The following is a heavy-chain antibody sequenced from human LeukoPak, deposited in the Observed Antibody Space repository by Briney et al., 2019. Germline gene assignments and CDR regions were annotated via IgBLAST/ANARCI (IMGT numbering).Heavy chain of an antibody. CDR1: GFTFSSYW. CDR2: IKQDGSEK. CDR3: ASLGWSGYYYYYMDV. J-gene: IGHJ6*03. Sequence: GGSLRLSCAASGFTFSSYWMSWVRQAPGKGLEWVANIKQDGSEKYYVDSVKGRFTISRDNAKNSLYLQMNSLRAEDTAVYYCASLGWSGYYYYYMDVWGKGTTVTVSS. D-gene: IGHD3-3*01. V-gene: IGHV3-7*01.